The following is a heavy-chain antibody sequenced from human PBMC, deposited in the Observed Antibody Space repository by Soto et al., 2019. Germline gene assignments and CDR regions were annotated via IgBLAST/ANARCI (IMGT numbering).Heavy chain of an antibody. CDR1: GFTFSSYG. V-gene: IGHV3-33*01. CDR3: ARDRAWFGLEGAFDI. Sequence: GGSLRLSCAASGFTFSSYGMHWVRQAPGKGLEWVAVIWYDGSNKYYADSVKGRFTISRDNSKNTLYLQMNSLRAEDTAVYYCARDRAWFGLEGAFDIWGQGTMVTVSS. J-gene: IGHJ3*02. D-gene: IGHD3-10*01. CDR2: IWYDGSNK.